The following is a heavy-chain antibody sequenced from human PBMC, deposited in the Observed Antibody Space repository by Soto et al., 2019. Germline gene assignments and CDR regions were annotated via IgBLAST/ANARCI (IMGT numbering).Heavy chain of an antibody. CDR2: INPNGGST. V-gene: IGHV1-46*01. Sequence: ASVKVSCKASGYTFISFHVHWVRQAPGQGLEWMGVINPNGGSTAYAQKFQGRVTMTRDTSTSTVYMELSSLRSEDTAVYYCARLATVTPPYYFDYWGQGTLVTVSS. D-gene: IGHD4-17*01. J-gene: IGHJ4*02. CDR1: GYTFISFH. CDR3: ARLATVTPPYYFDY.